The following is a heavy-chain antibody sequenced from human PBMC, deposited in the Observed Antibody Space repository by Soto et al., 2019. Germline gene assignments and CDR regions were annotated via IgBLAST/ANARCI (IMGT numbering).Heavy chain of an antibody. CDR3: AKDVSSGRWFDP. V-gene: IGHV4-4*07. J-gene: IGHJ5*02. CDR2: MQHTGNT. CDR1: GASIRSYH. D-gene: IGHD3-10*01. Sequence: QVQLQESGPGLVKPSETLSLTCAVSGASIRSYHWSWIRQPAGKGLEWIGRMQHTGNTNYNPPLKSRVTMSVGTSKNQIPLKMTSVTAADTAVYFCAKDVSSGRWFDPWGQGILVIVSS.